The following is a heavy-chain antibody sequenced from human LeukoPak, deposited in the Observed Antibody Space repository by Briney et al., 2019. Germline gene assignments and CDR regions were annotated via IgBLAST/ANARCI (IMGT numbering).Heavy chain of an antibody. Sequence: SETLSLTCTVSGGSISGCSYYWSWIRQPPGTGLEFIGSVCHSGPTYYSPSLRSRVTMSVDTSQNQFSLRLNSVTAADTAMYYCARDGLGQPRLYNFDYWGQGTLVTVSS. CDR2: VCHSGPT. J-gene: IGHJ4*02. D-gene: IGHD2-2*02. CDR1: GGSISGCSYY. CDR3: ARDGLGQPRLYNFDY. V-gene: IGHV4-39*02.